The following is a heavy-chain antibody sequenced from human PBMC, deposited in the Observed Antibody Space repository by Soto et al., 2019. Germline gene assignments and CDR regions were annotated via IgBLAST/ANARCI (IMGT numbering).Heavy chain of an antibody. V-gene: IGHV4-31*03. J-gene: IGHJ6*02. CDR2: IYYSGST. Sequence: SETLSLTCTVSGGSISSGGYYWIWIRQHPGKGLEWIGYIYYSGSTYYNPSLKSRVTISVDTSKNQFSLKLSSVTAADTAVYYCARDGGLDYGDYGYYGMDVWGQGTTVTVSS. D-gene: IGHD4-17*01. CDR3: ARDGGLDYGDYGYYGMDV. CDR1: GGSISSGGYY.